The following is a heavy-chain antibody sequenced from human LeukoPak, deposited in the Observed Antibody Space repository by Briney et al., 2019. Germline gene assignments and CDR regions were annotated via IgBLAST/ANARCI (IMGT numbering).Heavy chain of an antibody. J-gene: IGHJ6*03. Sequence: ASVKVSCKASGYTFTDYYMHWVRQAPGQGLEWMGIINPSGGSTSYAQKFQGRVTMTRDTSTSTVYMELSSLRSEDTAVYYCARDGLPRWEPTRRYYYYYYMDVWGKGTTVTISS. D-gene: IGHD1-26*01. CDR1: GYTFTDYY. V-gene: IGHV1-46*01. CDR2: INPSGGST. CDR3: ARDGLPRWEPTRRYYYYYYMDV.